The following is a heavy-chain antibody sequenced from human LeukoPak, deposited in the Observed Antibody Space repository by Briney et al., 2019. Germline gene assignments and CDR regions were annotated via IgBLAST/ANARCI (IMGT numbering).Heavy chain of an antibody. CDR3: ARSRMMITIGGVIVLEYCDY. D-gene: IGHD3-16*02. J-gene: IGHJ4*02. CDR2: IYRSGST. V-gene: IGHV4-30-2*01. CDR1: GGSISSGGYS. Sequence: KPSETLSLTCAVSGGSISSGGYSWSWIRQPPGKGLEWIGYIYRSGSTYYNPSLKSRVTISVDRSKNQFSLRLSSVTAADTAVYYCARSRMMITIGGVIVLEYCDYWGQGTLVTVSS.